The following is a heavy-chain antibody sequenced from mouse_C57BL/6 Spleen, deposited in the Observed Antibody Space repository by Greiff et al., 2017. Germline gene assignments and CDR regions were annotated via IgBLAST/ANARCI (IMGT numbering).Heavy chain of an antibody. D-gene: IGHD1-1*01. J-gene: IGHJ1*03. CDR2: IYPGDGDT. CDR1: GYAFSSYW. V-gene: IGHV1-80*01. CDR3: ARDYYGSSYGYFEV. Sequence: VKLVESGAELVKPGASVKISCKASGYAFSSYWMNWVKQRPGKGLEWIGQIYPGDGDTNYNGKFKGKATLTADKSSSTAYMQLSSLTSEDSAVYFCARDYYGSSYGYFEVWGTGTTVTVSS.